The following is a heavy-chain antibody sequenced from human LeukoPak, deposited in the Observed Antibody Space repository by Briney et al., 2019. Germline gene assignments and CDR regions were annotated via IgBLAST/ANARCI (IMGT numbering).Heavy chain of an antibody. CDR3: ARDPSGSYRFDY. CDR2: INEDGSEK. CDR1: GFIFNKNW. Sequence: PGGSLRLSCAASGFIFNKNWMSWVRQAPGKGLEWVANINEDGSEKNYVDSVKGRFTISRDNAKTSLYLQMNSLRVEDTAVYYCARDPSGSYRFDYWGQGTLVTVSS. J-gene: IGHJ4*02. D-gene: IGHD1-26*01. V-gene: IGHV3-7*01.